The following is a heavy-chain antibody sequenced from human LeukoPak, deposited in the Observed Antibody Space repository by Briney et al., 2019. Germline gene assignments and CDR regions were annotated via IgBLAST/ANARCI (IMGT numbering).Heavy chain of an antibody. V-gene: IGHV3-7*01. CDR2: IKQDGSEI. CDR1: GFTFGNYW. J-gene: IGHJ4*02. Sequence: PGGSLRLSCKTSGFTFGNYWMSWVRQAPGKGLEWVANIKQDGSEIHYVDSVKGRFTISRDNAKNSLYLQMNSLRADDTAVYFCAREGRDLDYWGQGALVTVSS. CDR3: AREGRDLDY.